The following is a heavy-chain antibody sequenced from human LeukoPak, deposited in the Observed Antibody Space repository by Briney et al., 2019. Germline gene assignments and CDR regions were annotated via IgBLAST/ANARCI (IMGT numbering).Heavy chain of an antibody. V-gene: IGHV3-7*01. CDR2: IKQDGSEN. Sequence: GGSLRLTCAASGFTFSSYLMSWVRQAPGKGLEWVANIKQDGSENYYVDSVKGRFTISRDNAKDSLYLQMNSLRAGDTAVYYCARDRQRITIFGVVIGVGAFDIWGQGTMVTVSS. J-gene: IGHJ3*02. CDR3: ARDRQRITIFGVVIGVGAFDI. D-gene: IGHD3-3*01. CDR1: GFTFSSYL.